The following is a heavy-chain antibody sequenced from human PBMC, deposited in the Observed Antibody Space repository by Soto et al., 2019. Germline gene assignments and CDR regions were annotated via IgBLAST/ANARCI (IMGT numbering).Heavy chain of an antibody. Sequence: SETLSLTCAVSGYSISTGFNWAWIRQPPGKGLEWIGSIYHSGSTYYNLSLKSPATISSDASKIQLSLKLSSVTAADTALYYWARDWGTGFYQLDSWGQGTLVTVSS. D-gene: IGHD2-2*01. V-gene: IGHV4-38-2*02. CDR2: IYHSGST. J-gene: IGHJ4*02. CDR1: GYSISTGFN. CDR3: ARDWGTGFYQLDS.